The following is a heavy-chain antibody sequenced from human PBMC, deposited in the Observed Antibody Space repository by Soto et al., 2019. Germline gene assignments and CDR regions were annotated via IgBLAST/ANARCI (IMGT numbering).Heavy chain of an antibody. J-gene: IGHJ4*02. CDR2: SRNKANSYTT. Sequence: EVQLVESGGGLVQPGGSLRLSCAASGFTFSDHYMDWVRQAPGKGLEWVARSRNKANSYTTEYAASVKGRLTISRDDSKHSLYLPMNSLKTEDTAVYYCARTVRDSSGHFNFDYWGQGTLVTVSS. D-gene: IGHD3-22*01. CDR1: GFTFSDHY. CDR3: ARTVRDSSGHFNFDY. V-gene: IGHV3-72*01.